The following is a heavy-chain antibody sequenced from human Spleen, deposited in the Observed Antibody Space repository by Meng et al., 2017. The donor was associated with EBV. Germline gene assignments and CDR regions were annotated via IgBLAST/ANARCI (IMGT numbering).Heavy chain of an antibody. J-gene: IGHJ4*02. D-gene: IGHD3-3*01. Sequence: VELQESGPGLVKPSQTLSRTCDVSGGSISSGNYYWSWIRQPPGKGLEWIGYISNSGSTYYNPSLKSRVTISVDTSENQFSLKLSSVTAADTAVYFCARAEWSAPYYFDYWGQGTLVTVSS. V-gene: IGHV4-30-4*01. CDR3: ARAEWSAPYYFDY. CDR1: GGSISSGNYY. CDR2: ISNSGST.